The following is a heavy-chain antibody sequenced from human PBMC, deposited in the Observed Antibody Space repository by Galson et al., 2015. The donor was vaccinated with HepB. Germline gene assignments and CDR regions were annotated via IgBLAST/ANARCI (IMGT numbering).Heavy chain of an antibody. V-gene: IGHV4-34*01. Sequence: SETLSLTCGVYGGSISGYYWRWIRQPPGMGPEWIAEINHSGSTNYNPSLKSRVTISLDESKDQFSLKLRSVTAADTAVYYCARAQYYGSVRDDSWGQGTLVTLSS. D-gene: IGHD3-10*01. J-gene: IGHJ4*02. CDR2: INHSGST. CDR3: ARAQYYGSVRDDS. CDR1: GGSISGYY.